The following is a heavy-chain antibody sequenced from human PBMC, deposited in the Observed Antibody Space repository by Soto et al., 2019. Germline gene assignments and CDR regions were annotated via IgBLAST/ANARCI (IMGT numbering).Heavy chain of an antibody. CDR2: ISYDGSNK. CDR1: GFTFSSYG. CDR3: ARRAPKLYGMDV. Sequence: QVQLVESGGGVVQPGRSLRLSCAASGFTFSSYGMHWVRQAPGKGLEWVAVISYDGSNKYYADSVKGRFTISRDNSKNTLYLQMNSLRAEDTAVYYCARRAPKLYGMDVWGQGTTVTVSS. V-gene: IGHV3-30*03. J-gene: IGHJ6*02.